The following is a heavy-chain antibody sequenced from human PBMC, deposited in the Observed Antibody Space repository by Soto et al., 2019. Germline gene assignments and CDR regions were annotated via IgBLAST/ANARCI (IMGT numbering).Heavy chain of an antibody. CDR2: ISYDGSNK. V-gene: IGHV3-30-3*01. CDR1: GFTFSSSS. CDR3: ARDPGPDDTAMVFGLDY. J-gene: IGHJ4*02. D-gene: IGHD5-18*01. Sequence: HPGGSLRLSCAASGFTFSSSSMHWVRQAPGKGLEWVALISYDGSNKYYADSVKGRFTISRDNSKNTLYLQMNSLRAEDTAVYYCARDPGPDDTAMVFGLDYWGQGTLVTVSS.